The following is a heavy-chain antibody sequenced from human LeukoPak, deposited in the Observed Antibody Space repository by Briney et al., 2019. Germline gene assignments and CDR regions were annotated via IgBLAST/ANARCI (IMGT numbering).Heavy chain of an antibody. CDR1: GFTFSGHG. Sequence: GRSLRLSCAASGFTFSGHGMHWVRKAPGKGLGWVAVIWFDGSNRYYTDSVKGRFTISRDNSKNKLYLQMNTLRAEDTAMYYCARDFNSLRLQNSEAFDIWGRGTMVTVSA. V-gene: IGHV3-33*01. D-gene: IGHD2-15*01. CDR3: ARDFNSLRLQNSEAFDI. J-gene: IGHJ3*02. CDR2: IWFDGSNR.